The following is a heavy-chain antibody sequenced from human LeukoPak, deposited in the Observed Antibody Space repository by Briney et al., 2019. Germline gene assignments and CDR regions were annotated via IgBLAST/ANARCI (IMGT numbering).Heavy chain of an antibody. D-gene: IGHD1-1*01. Sequence: GGSLRLSCAASGFTFSNYAMTWVRQAPGKGLEWVSAIRSNRVTTYDADSVKGRFTISRDNSKNTLYLEMKSLRADDTAVYYCARVQLSAEGGELDPWGQGTLVIVPS. V-gene: IGHV3-23*01. J-gene: IGHJ5*02. CDR2: IRSNRVTT. CDR3: ARVQLSAEGGELDP. CDR1: GFTFSNYA.